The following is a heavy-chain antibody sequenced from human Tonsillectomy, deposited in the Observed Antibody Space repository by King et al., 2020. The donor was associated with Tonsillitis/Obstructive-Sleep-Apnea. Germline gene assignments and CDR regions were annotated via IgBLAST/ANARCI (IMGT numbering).Heavy chain of an antibody. Sequence: VQLQQWGAGLLKPSETLSLTCAVYGGSFSGYYWSWIRQPPGKGLEWIGEINHSGSTNYNPSLKSRVTISVDTSKNQFSLKLSSVTAADTAVYYCARGIGGSGSYFRIQSWFDPWGQGTLVTVSS. CDR3: ARGIGGSGSYFRIQSWFDP. CDR2: INHSGST. CDR1: GGSFSGYY. D-gene: IGHD1-26*01. J-gene: IGHJ5*02. V-gene: IGHV4-34*01.